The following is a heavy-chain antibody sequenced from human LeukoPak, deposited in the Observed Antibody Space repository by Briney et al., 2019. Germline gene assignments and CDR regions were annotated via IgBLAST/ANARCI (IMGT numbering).Heavy chain of an antibody. CDR3: AKLLTSYYYYGMDV. CDR2: ISGSGGST. V-gene: IGHV3-23*01. J-gene: IGHJ6*02. Sequence: GGSLRLSCAASGFTFSSYAMRWVRQAPGKGLEGVSAISGSGGSTYYADSVKGRFTISRDNSKNTLYLQMNSLRVEDTAVYYCAKLLTSYYYYGMDVWGQGTRSPSP. D-gene: IGHD4/OR15-4a*01. CDR1: GFTFSSYA.